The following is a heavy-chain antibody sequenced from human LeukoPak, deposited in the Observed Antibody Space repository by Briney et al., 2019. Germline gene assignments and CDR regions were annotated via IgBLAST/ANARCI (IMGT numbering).Heavy chain of an antibody. CDR3: ARDRGMGRAYNWFDP. D-gene: IGHD3-10*01. CDR2: INHSGST. Sequence: SETLSLTCTVSGGGLSYYWSWIRQPPGKGLEWIGEINHSGSTNYNPSLKSRVTISVDTSKNQLSLKLSSVTAADTAVYYCARDRGMGRAYNWFDPWGQGTLVTVSS. V-gene: IGHV4-34*01. CDR1: GGGLSYY. J-gene: IGHJ5*02.